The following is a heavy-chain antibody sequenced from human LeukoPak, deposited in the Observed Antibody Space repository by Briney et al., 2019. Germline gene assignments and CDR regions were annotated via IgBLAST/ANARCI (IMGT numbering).Heavy chain of an antibody. CDR1: GFTFSNYA. D-gene: IGHD2-21*01. J-gene: IGHJ4*02. Sequence: GGSLRLSCSVSGFTFSNYAMHWVRQAPGKGLEWVSLISGGSGNIYYVDSVKGRFTISRDNSKNTVHLQMNSLRAADTALYYCARDLIGKSYIGYWGQGTLVTVSS. V-gene: IGHV3-23*01. CDR2: ISGGSGNI. CDR3: ARDLIGKSYIGY.